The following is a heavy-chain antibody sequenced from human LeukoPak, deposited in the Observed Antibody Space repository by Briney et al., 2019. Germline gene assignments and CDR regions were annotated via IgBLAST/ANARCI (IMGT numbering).Heavy chain of an antibody. J-gene: IGHJ4*02. CDR1: GGSITYNQ. D-gene: IGHD4-17*01. CDR3: AREVPLYGDYAVFDY. V-gene: IGHV4-4*07. CDR2: VHTSGRT. Sequence: SETLSLTCTVSGGSITYNQWTWIRQPAGKGLEWIGRVHTSGRTNYNPSLKSRVTISVDTSKNQLSLNLNSVTGADTAVYYCAREVPLYGDYAVFDYWGQGTPVTVSS.